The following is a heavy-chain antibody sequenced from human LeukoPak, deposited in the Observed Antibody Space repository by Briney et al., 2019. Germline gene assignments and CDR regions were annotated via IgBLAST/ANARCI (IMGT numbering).Heavy chain of an antibody. Sequence: GGSLRLSCAASGFTFSSYGMHWVHQAPGKGLEWVAVISYDGSNKYYADSVKGRFTISRDNFKNTLYLQMNSLRAEDTAVYYCAKDRARSDFWSGYSTGMDVWGQGTTVTVSS. CDR1: GFTFSSYG. J-gene: IGHJ6*02. CDR2: ISYDGSNK. V-gene: IGHV3-30*18. CDR3: AKDRARSDFWSGYSTGMDV. D-gene: IGHD3-3*01.